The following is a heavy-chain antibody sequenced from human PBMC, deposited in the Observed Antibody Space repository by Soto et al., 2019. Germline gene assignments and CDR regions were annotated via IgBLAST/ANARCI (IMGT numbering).Heavy chain of an antibody. J-gene: IGHJ4*02. CDR1: GFGFSNYA. V-gene: IGHV3-23*01. CDR3: AKGAIGRLDY. Sequence: VGSLRLSCAGSGFGFSNYAMSWVRQTPTKGLEWVSTIRASGVTTFYAEYARGRFTISRDNSKDTLYLQMNSLTAEDTALYYCAKGAIGRLDYWGQGTQVTVSS. CDR2: IRASGVTT. D-gene: IGHD1-26*01.